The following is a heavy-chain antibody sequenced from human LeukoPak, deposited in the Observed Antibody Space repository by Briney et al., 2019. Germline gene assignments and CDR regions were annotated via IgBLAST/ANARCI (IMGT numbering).Heavy chain of an antibody. CDR2: ISKDGSNK. Sequence: GGSLRLSCVASGFTFSSYSMHWVRQAPGKGLEWVTYISKDGSNKYYIDSVKGRFTISRDNSKNTLYLQMNSLRAEDTAFYYCARDVDYDDEGGFDYWGQGTLVTVSS. CDR3: ARDVDYDDEGGFDY. J-gene: IGHJ4*02. V-gene: IGHV3-30*04. D-gene: IGHD4-17*01. CDR1: GFTFSSYS.